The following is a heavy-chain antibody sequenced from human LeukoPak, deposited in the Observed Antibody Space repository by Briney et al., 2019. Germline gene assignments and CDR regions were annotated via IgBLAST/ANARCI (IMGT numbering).Heavy chain of an antibody. CDR2: IKQDGSEK. CDR1: GFTFSSYW. CDR3: ARLAYCGGDCYSYYYYYMDV. J-gene: IGHJ6*03. D-gene: IGHD2-21*02. Sequence: GGSLRLSCAASGFTFSSYWMSWVRQAPGKGLEWVANIKQDGSEKYYVDSVKGRFTISRDNAKNSLYLQMNSLRAEDTAVYYCARLAYCGGDCYSYYYYYMDVWGKGTTVTVSS. V-gene: IGHV3-7*01.